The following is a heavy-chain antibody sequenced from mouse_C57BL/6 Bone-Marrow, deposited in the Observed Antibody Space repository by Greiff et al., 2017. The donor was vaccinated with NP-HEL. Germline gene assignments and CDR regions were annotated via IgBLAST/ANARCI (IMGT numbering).Heavy chain of an antibody. CDR3: ARSAITTVVGFDY. CDR2: INPSSGYT. J-gene: IGHJ2*01. D-gene: IGHD1-1*01. CDR1: GYTFTSYW. Sequence: VQLQQSGAELAKPGASVKLSCKASGYTFTSYWMHWVKQRPGQGLEWIGYINPSSGYTKYNQKFKDKATLTADKSSSTAYMQLSSLTYEDSAVYYCARSAITTVVGFDYWGQGTTLTVSS. V-gene: IGHV1-7*01.